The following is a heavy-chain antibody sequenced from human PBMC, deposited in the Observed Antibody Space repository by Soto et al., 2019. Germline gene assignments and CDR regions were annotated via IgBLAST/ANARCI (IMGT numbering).Heavy chain of an antibody. Sequence: QIQMVQSGAEMKQPGASVKISCKTSGYTFSSYSINWVRQAPGQGLEWMAWISTNSGNTHYAERVQGRVTVTLDKSARTAFMEMWGLTSDDTAVYFCARDNGYYDFWGQGTLVTVSS. CDR3: ARDNGYYDF. CDR2: ISTNSGNT. D-gene: IGHD2-8*01. V-gene: IGHV1-18*01. CDR1: GYTFSSYS. J-gene: IGHJ4*02.